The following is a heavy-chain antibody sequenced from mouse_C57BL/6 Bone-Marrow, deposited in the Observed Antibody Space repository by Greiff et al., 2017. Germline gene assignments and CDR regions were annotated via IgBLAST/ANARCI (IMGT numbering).Heavy chain of an antibody. CDR3: ATVYGYYYAMDY. D-gene: IGHD1-1*02. J-gene: IGHJ4*01. CDR2: IYIGNGYT. CDR1: GYTFTSYG. Sequence: EVQLQQSGAELVRPGSSVKMSCKTSGYTFTSYGINWVKQRPGQGLEWIGYIYIGNGYTAYNEKFKGKATLTSDTSSSTAYMQLSSLTSEDSAIYFCATVYGYYYAMDYWGQGTSVTVSS. V-gene: IGHV1-58*01.